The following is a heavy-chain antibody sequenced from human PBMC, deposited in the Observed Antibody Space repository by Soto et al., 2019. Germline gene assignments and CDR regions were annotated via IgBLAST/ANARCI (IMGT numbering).Heavy chain of an antibody. CDR1: GDSISSNDYF. V-gene: IGHV4-30-4*01. CDR2: IYYSGNT. D-gene: IGHD6-6*01. CDR3: ARGAYSSSSSFFDS. Sequence: QVQLQESGPGLVRPSQTLSLTCAVSGDSISSNDYFWSWIRQPPGKGLEWIGYIYYSGNTYFTPSLQSRITISLDASKNHFSLKLTSVTAADTAVYFCARGAYSSSSSFFDSWGQGTLVTVSS. J-gene: IGHJ4*02.